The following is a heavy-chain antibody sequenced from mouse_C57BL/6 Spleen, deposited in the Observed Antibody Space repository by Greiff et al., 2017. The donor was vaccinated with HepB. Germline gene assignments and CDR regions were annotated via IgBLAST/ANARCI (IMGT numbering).Heavy chain of an antibody. D-gene: IGHD2-2*01. Sequence: EVQLQQSGPELVKPGASVKISCKASGYTFTDYYMNWVKQSHGKSLEWIGDINPNNGGTSYNQKFKGKATLTVDKSSSTAYMELRSLTSEDSAVYYCASGMGGYDGGDYAMDYWGQGTSVTVSS. J-gene: IGHJ4*01. CDR2: INPNNGGT. CDR3: ASGMGGYDGGDYAMDY. V-gene: IGHV1-26*01. CDR1: GYTFTDYY.